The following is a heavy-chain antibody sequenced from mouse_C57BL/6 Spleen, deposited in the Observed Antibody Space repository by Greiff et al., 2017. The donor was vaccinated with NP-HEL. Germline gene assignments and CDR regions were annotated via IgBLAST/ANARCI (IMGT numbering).Heavy chain of an antibody. V-gene: IGHV1-69*01. D-gene: IGHD1-2*01. CDR1: GYTFTSYW. Sequence: QVQLKQPGAELVMPGASVKLSCKASGYTFTSYWMHWVKQRPGQGLEWIGEIDPSDSYTNYNQKFKGKSTLTVDKSSSTAYMQLSSLTSEDSAVYYCARGPLLREGYYAMDYWGQGTSVTVSS. CDR3: ARGPLLREGYYAMDY. CDR2: IDPSDSYT. J-gene: IGHJ4*01.